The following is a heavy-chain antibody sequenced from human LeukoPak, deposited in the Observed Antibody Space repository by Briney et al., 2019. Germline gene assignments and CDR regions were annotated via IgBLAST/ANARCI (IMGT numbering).Heavy chain of an antibody. CDR3: VREARGFHYTYFDY. CDR1: GFTLGGHD. Sequence: GGSLRLSCTASGFTLGGHDMHWVRQTTGDGLEWVAAVSAGHHAFYAGSVKGRFTVSREDAKNSLYLQMNSLRAGDTAVYYCVREARGFHYTYFDYWGQGSLVTVSS. J-gene: IGHJ4*02. V-gene: IGHV3-13*01. D-gene: IGHD4-11*01. CDR2: VSAGHHA.